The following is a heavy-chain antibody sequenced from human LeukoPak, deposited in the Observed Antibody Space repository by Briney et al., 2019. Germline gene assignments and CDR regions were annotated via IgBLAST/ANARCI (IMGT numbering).Heavy chain of an antibody. CDR3: VRGTKAEYDRWSYYYTLVDY. CDR1: GNYW. Sequence: GGSLRLSCAASGNYWMHWVRQAPGKGLVWVSHINSDGSWTSYADSVKGRFTISKDNAKSTLYLQMNSLRAEDMAVYYCVRGTKAEYDRWSYYYTLVDYWGQGTLVTVSS. J-gene: IGHJ4*02. CDR2: INSDGSWT. D-gene: IGHD3-3*01. V-gene: IGHV3-74*01.